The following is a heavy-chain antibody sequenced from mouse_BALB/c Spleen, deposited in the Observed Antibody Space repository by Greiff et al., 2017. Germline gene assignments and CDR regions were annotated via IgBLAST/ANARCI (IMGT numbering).Heavy chain of an antibody. J-gene: IGHJ2*01. D-gene: IGHD2-4*01. CDR1: GFTFSNYW. Sequence: EVMLVESGGGLVQPGGSMKLSCAASGFTFSNYWMHWVRQSPEKGLEWVAEIRLKSNNYATHYAVSVKGRFTISRDDSKSSVYLQMDDLRAEDTGIYYGTLYDYDGETDLDYGGKGTTLTVSS. V-gene: IGHV6-6*02. CDR2: IRLKSNNYAT. CDR3: TLYDYDGETDLDY.